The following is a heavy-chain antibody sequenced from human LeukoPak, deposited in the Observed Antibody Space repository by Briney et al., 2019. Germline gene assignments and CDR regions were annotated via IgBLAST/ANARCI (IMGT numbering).Heavy chain of an antibody. J-gene: IGHJ4*02. D-gene: IGHD3-22*01. CDR2: IYSGGST. Sequence: GGSLRLSCAASGFSVSTNYMTWVRQAPGKGLEWVSEIYSGGSTFYADSVKGRFIISRDNSNVYLEMNNLRPEDTAVYYCARERRRLKSIVVVVGGYFDHWGQGTLVTVSS. CDR3: ARERRRLKSIVVVVGGYFDH. CDR1: GFSVSTNY. V-gene: IGHV3-66*01.